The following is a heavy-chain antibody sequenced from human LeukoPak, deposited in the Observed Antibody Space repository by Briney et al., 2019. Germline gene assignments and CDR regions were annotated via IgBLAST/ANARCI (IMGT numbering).Heavy chain of an antibody. Sequence: SVKVSCKASGGTFSSSAIGWVRQAPGQGLGWMGGIIPIFGTANYAQKFQGRVTITTDESTSTAYMELSSLRSEDTAVYYCAREELVGGNYWGQGTLVTVSS. CDR1: GGTFSSSA. D-gene: IGHD6-6*01. J-gene: IGHJ4*02. V-gene: IGHV1-69*05. CDR3: AREELVGGNY. CDR2: IIPIFGTA.